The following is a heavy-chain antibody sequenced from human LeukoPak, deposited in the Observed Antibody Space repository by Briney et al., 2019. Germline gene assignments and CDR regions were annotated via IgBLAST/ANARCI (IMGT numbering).Heavy chain of an antibody. J-gene: IGHJ4*02. D-gene: IGHD6-13*01. CDR3: ARQKSSSWKSPFDY. CDR1: GGSISSGSYY. CDR2: IYTSGST. V-gene: IGHV4-61*02. Sequence: SETLSLTCTVSGGSISSGSYYWSWIRQPAGKGLEWIGRIYTSGSTNYNPSLKSRVTISVDTSKNQFSLKLSSVTAADTAVYYCARQKSSSWKSPFDYWGQGTLVTVSS.